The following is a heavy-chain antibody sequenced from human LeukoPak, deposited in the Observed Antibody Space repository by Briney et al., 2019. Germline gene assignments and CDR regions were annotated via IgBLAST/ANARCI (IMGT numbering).Heavy chain of an antibody. D-gene: IGHD3-9*01. V-gene: IGHV3-53*01. Sequence: GGSLRLSCAASGFTVSSNYMSWVRQAPGKGLEWVSVIYSGGSTYYADSVKGRFTISRDNSKNTPYLQMNSLRAEDTAVYYCAREGLTGTDSHWGQGTLVTVSS. CDR3: AREGLTGTDSH. J-gene: IGHJ4*02. CDR2: IYSGGST. CDR1: GFTVSSNY.